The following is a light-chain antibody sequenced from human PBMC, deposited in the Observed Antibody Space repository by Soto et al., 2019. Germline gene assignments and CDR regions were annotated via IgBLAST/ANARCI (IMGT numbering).Light chain of an antibody. J-gene: IGLJ3*02. V-gene: IGLV1-44*01. CDR2: NND. CDR3: ASWDDSLDGRL. CDR1: SSNIGTNS. Sequence: QSVLTQPPSVSATPGQRVTISCSGSSSNIGTNSVSWFQQLPGTAPKLLIYNNDQRPSGVPDRFSASKSVTSASLAISGLQSEDEADYYCASWDDSLDGRLFGGGTKVTVL.